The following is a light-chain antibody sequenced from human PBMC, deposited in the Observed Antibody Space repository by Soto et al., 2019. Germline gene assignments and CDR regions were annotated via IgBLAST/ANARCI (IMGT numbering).Light chain of an antibody. J-gene: IGLJ1*01. V-gene: IGLV1-36*01. CDR2: YDD. CDR3: AACDDSLNGYV. Sequence: QSVLTQPPSVSEAPRQRVTISCSGSSSNIGNNAVNWYQQLPGKAPKLLIYYDDLLPSGVSDRFSGSKSGTSASLAISGLQSEDEAYYYCAACDDSLNGYVFGTGTKLTVL. CDR1: SSNIGNNA.